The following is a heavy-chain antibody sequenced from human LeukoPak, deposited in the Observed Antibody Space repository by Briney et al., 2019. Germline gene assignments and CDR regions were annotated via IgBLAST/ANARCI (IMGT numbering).Heavy chain of an antibody. D-gene: IGHD6-13*01. CDR1: GFTFSSYG. V-gene: IGHV3-30*02. CDR3: AKDHKYRIAAAGRGWYFDY. J-gene: IGHJ4*02. CDR2: IRYDGSNK. Sequence: GGSLRLSCAAPGFTFSSYGMHWVRQAPGKGLEWVAFIRYDGSNKYYADSVKGRFTISRDNSKNTLYLQMNSLRAEDTAVYYCAKDHKYRIAAAGRGWYFDYWGQGTLVTVSS.